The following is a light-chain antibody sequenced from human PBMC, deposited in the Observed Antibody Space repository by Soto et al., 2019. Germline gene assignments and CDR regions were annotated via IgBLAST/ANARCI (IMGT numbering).Light chain of an antibody. CDR1: QSLLSKSNNKNY. J-gene: IGKJ4*01. CDR3: QQCYSTPPT. Sequence: DIVMTQSPDSLAVSLGERATINCKSSQSLLSKSNNKNYLAWYQQKPGQPPKLLIYWASSRESGVPDRFRGSGSGTDFTLTISSLQAEDVAVYYCQQCYSTPPTFGGGTTVEIK. V-gene: IGKV4-1*01. CDR2: WAS.